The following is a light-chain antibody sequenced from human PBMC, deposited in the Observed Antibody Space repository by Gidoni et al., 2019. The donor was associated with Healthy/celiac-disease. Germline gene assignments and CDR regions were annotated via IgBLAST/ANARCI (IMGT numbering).Light chain of an antibody. Sequence: QSALTQPASVSGSPGQSITLSCTGTSSDVGSYNLVSWYQQHPGKAPKLMIYEGSKRPSGVSNRFSGSKSGNTVSLTISGLQAEDEADYYCCSYAGSSTLVFGGGTKLTVL. CDR3: CSYAGSSTLV. J-gene: IGLJ2*01. CDR1: SSDVGSYNL. V-gene: IGLV2-23*01. CDR2: EGS.